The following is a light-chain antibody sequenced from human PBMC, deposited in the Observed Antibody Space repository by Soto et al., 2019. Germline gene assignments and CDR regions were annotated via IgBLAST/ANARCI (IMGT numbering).Light chain of an antibody. V-gene: IGKV1-5*03. CDR2: KAS. CDR1: QSISSW. J-gene: IGKJ1*01. Sequence: IQRTQSPSTLSASVGDRFTITCLASQSISSWLAWYQQKPGKSPNLLIYKASSLESGFPSRFCGSGSGTEFTLTISSLQPDDFATYYCQQYNSYWTFGQGTQVEIK. CDR3: QQYNSYWT.